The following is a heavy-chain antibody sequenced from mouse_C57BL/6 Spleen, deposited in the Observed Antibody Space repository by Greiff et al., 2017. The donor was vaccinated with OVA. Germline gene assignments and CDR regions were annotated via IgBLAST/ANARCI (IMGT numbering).Heavy chain of an antibody. CDR3: ARSIYDYDEGFAY. CDR2: IHPNSGST. D-gene: IGHD2-4*01. V-gene: IGHV1-64*01. CDR1: GYTFTSYW. Sequence: VQLQQPGAELVKPGASVKLSCKASGYTFTSYWMHWVKQRPGQGLEWIGMIHPNSGSTNYNEKFKSKATLTVDKSSSTAYMQLSSLTSEDSAVYYCARSIYDYDEGFAYWGQGTLVTVSA. J-gene: IGHJ3*01.